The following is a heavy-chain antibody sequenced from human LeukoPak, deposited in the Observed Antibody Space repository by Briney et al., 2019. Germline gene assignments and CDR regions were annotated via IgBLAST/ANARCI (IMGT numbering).Heavy chain of an antibody. CDR1: GGSFSGYY. CDR2: INHSGST. Sequence: SETLSLTCAVYGGSFSGYYWSWIRQPPGKGLEWIGEINHSGSTNYNPSLKSRVTISVDRSKNQFSLKLSSVTAADTAVYYCARAVDTAMLYDYWGQGTLVTVSS. D-gene: IGHD5-18*01. CDR3: ARAVDTAMLYDY. V-gene: IGHV4-34*01. J-gene: IGHJ4*02.